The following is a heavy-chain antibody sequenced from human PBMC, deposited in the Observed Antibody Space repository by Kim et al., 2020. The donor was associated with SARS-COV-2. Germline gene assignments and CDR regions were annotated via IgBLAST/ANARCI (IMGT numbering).Heavy chain of an antibody. V-gene: IGHV4-4*07. CDR2: YTRGRT. CDR3: ASALGH. J-gene: IGHJ4*02. Sequence: YTRGRTNYNPSLQSRVTMSVDMSKNQFSRKLSSVTAADTAVYYCASALGHWGQGTLVTVSS. D-gene: IGHD3-16*02.